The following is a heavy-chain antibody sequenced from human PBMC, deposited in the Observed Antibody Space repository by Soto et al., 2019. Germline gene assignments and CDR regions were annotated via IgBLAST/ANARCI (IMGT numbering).Heavy chain of an antibody. V-gene: IGHV3-13*01. Sequence: GGSLRLSCAASGFTFSSYDMHWVRQATGKGLEWVSAIGTAGDTYYPGSVKGRFTISRENAKNSLYLQMNSLRAEDTAVYYCAREGSSIAVAGNGYFDLWGRGTLVTVSS. CDR1: GFTFSSYD. J-gene: IGHJ2*01. CDR3: AREGSSIAVAGNGYFDL. CDR2: IGTAGDT. D-gene: IGHD6-19*01.